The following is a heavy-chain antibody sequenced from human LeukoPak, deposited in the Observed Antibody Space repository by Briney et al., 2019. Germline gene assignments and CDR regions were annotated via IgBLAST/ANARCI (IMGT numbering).Heavy chain of an antibody. CDR1: GYTFSDYA. CDR2: IIPMFGVP. V-gene: IGHV1-69*13. Sequence: ASVKVSCKASGYTFSDYAINWVRQAPGQGLEWMGEIIPMFGVPNYAQKFQGRVTLTADASTSTAYMELSRLRSEDTAVYYCVRGRVMRGTYYVAGQDALDGWVQGTMVTVSS. D-gene: IGHD3-16*01. J-gene: IGHJ3*01. CDR3: VRGRVMRGTYYVAGQDALDG.